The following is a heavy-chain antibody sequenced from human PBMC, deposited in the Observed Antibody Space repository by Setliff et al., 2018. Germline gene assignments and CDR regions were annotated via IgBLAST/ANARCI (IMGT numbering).Heavy chain of an antibody. V-gene: IGHV4-59*08. J-gene: IGHJ6*03. CDR2: VYYSGIA. CDR3: ARMSGFSYMDV. CDR1: GGSISTYY. Sequence: PSETLSLTCTVSGGSISTYYWSWIRQPPGKGLEWIGYVYYSGIANYSPSLKSRLTISVDTSKNQFSLKLSSVTAADTAVYYCARMSGFSYMDVWGKGTTVTVSS. D-gene: IGHD3-3*01.